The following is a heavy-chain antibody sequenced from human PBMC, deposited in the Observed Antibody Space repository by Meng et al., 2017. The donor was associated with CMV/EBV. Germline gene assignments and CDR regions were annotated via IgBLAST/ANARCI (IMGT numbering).Heavy chain of an antibody. CDR2: INPSGGST. CDR1: GHTFTSYY. CDR3: ARVGVGYDSAFDP. V-gene: IGHV1-46*01. J-gene: IGHJ5*02. D-gene: IGHD3-16*01. Sequence: ASVKVSCKASGHTFTSYYMHWVRQAPGQGLEWMGIINPSGGSTSYAQKFQGRVTISVDTSKNQFSLKLSSVTAADTAVYYCARVGVGYDSAFDPWGQGTLVTVSS.